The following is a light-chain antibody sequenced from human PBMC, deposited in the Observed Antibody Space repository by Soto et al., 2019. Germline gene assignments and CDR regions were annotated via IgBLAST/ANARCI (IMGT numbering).Light chain of an antibody. J-gene: IGKJ4*01. CDR3: QQSSSTPLT. V-gene: IGKV1-39*01. CDR2: GAS. Sequence: IHMTQSPSSLSASVGDRVTLTCRASETISHYLNWYQQKPGKAPKLLIYGASKLQSGVPSRFSCSGSGTDFTLTITSLQTEDFATYYCQQSSSTPLTFGGGTTVEVK. CDR1: ETISHY.